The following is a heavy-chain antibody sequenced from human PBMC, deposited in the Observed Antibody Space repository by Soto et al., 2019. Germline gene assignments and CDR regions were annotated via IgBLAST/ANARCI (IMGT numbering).Heavy chain of an antibody. CDR3: SSRVSSSSPNN. V-gene: IGHV4-4*02. CDR2: IYHSGST. D-gene: IGHD6-13*01. J-gene: IGHJ4*02. CDR1: GGSISSSNW. Sequence: SETLSLTCAVSGGSISSSNWWSWVRQPPGKGLEWIGEIYHSGSTNYNPSLKSRVTISVDKSKNQFSLKLSSVTVEDTAVYYCSSRVSSSSPNNWGQGTLVTVSS.